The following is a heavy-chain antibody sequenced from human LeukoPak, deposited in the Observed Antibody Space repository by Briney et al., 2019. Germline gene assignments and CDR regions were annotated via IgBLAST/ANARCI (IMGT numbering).Heavy chain of an antibody. D-gene: IGHD3-22*01. Sequence: GGSLRLSCAASGFTFSSYSMNWVRQAPGKGLEWVSSISSSSSYIYYADSVKGRFTISRDNAKNSLYLQMNSLRAEDTAVYYCARLTRGDYDSSGPYYYYYYGMDVWGKGTTVTVSS. CDR2: ISSSSSYI. J-gene: IGHJ6*04. V-gene: IGHV3-21*01. CDR3: ARLTRGDYDSSGPYYYYYYGMDV. CDR1: GFTFSSYS.